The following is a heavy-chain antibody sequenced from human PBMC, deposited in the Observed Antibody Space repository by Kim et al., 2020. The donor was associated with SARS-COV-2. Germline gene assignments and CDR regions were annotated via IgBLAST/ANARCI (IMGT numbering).Heavy chain of an antibody. CDR2: NNDGTNT. J-gene: IGHJ4*02. V-gene: IGHV3-74*01. Sequence: NNDGTNTYYADSVKGRFTISRDKAKNMVSLQMDSLGAEDTAVYYCTTAFEFWGQGTLVTVSS. CDR3: TTAFEF.